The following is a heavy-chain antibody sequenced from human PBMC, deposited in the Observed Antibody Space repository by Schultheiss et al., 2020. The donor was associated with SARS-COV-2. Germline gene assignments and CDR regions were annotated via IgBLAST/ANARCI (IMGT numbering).Heavy chain of an antibody. CDR1: GDSVSSNSAA. CDR2: TYYRSKWYN. Sequence: SQTLSLTCAISGDSVSSNSAAWNWIRQSPSRGLEWLGRTYYRSKWYNDYAVSVKSRITINPDTSKNQFSLKLSSVTAADTAVYYCARGPSSWYHYYYYYMDVWGKGTTVTVSS. CDR3: ARGPSSWYHYYYYYMDV. V-gene: IGHV6-1*01. D-gene: IGHD6-13*01. J-gene: IGHJ6*03.